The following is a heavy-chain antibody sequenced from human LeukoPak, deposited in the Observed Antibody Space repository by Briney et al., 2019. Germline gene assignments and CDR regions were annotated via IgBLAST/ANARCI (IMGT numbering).Heavy chain of an antibody. J-gene: IGHJ4*02. V-gene: IGHV4-59*01. CDR2: IYYSGST. CDR3: ASADYGDYYYFDY. CDR1: GGSISSYY. D-gene: IGHD4-17*01. Sequence: PSETLSLTCTVSGGSISSYYWSWIRQPPGRGLEWIGYIYYSGSTNYNPSLKSRVTISLDTSKNQFSLKLSSVTAADTAVYYCASADYGDYYYFDYWGQGTLVTVSS.